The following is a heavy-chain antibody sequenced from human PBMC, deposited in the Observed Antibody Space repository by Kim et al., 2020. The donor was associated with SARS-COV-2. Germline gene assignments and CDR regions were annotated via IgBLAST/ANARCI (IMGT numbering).Heavy chain of an antibody. CDR1: GFNVSSNF. CDR2: IYNDGST. V-gene: IGHV3-53*01. CDR3: ASQTYYYDSSGYYPGNFQH. J-gene: IGHJ1*01. Sequence: GGSLRLSCAASGFNVSSNFMSWVRQAPGKGLEWVSIIYNDGSTYYADSVKGRFTISRDNSKNTLYLQMNSLRDEDTAVYYCASQTYYYDSSGYYPGNFQHWGQGTLVTVSS. D-gene: IGHD3-22*01.